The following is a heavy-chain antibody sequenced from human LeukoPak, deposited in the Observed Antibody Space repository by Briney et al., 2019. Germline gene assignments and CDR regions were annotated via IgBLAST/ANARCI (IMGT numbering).Heavy chain of an antibody. CDR2: ISYDGSNK. CDR1: GFTFSSYG. CDR3: ARVGYSSSWYTRNYYYYYYMDV. J-gene: IGHJ6*03. Sequence: GGSLRLSCAASGFTFSSYGMHWVRQAPGKGLEWVAVISYDGSNKYYADSVKGRFTISRDNSKNTLCLQMNSLRADDTAVYYCARVGYSSSWYTRNYYYYYYMDVWGKGTTVTVSS. V-gene: IGHV3-30*03. D-gene: IGHD6-13*01.